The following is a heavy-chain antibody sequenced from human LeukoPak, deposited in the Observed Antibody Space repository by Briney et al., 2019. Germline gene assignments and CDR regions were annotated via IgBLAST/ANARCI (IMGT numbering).Heavy chain of an antibody. J-gene: IGHJ4*02. V-gene: IGHV3-30-3*01. Sequence: PGGSLRLSCAASGFTFSSHAMVWVRQAPGKGLEWVSFISHDGSESFHTESVKCRFTISRDNFKNTVDLQVSGLKEEDTAVYYCARDWGQRGVGATLANWGQGTLVIVSS. CDR1: GFTFSSHA. D-gene: IGHD1-26*01. CDR3: ARDWGQRGVGATLAN. CDR2: ISHDGSES.